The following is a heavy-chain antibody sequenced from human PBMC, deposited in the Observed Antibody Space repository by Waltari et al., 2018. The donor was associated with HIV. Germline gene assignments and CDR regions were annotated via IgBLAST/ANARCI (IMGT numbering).Heavy chain of an antibody. J-gene: IGHJ4*02. V-gene: IGHV3-30*02. D-gene: IGHD3-3*01. CDR1: GFTFSGYG. Sequence: QVRLVESGGGVVPPGGALRLSCAASGFTFSGYGLHWVRQAPGKGLEWVAFIRHDDSNRYYRDSVKGRFTISRDNSKNTVDHQMNNLKAEDTAVYYCGKDSNYFYDSTGYYCDFWGQGTLVTVSS. CDR2: IRHDDSNR. CDR3: GKDSNYFYDSTGYYCDF.